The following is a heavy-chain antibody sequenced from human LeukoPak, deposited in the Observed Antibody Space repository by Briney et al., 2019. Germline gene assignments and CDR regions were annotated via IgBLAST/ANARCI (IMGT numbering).Heavy chain of an antibody. Sequence: GGSLRLSCAASGFTVSSNYMSWVRQAPGKGLEWVSVISGSGGSTYYADSVKGRFTISRDNSKNTLYLQMNSLRAEDTAVYYCAKTMVRGVITSVWGQGTLVTVSS. CDR2: ISGSGGST. J-gene: IGHJ4*02. D-gene: IGHD3-10*01. CDR1: GFTVSSNY. V-gene: IGHV3-23*01. CDR3: AKTMVRGVITSV.